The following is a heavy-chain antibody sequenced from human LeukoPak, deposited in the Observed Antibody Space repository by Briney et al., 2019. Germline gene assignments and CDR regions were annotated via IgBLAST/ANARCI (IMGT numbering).Heavy chain of an antibody. CDR2: ISWNSGSI. J-gene: IGHJ4*02. V-gene: IGHV3-9*01. D-gene: IGHD3-22*01. CDR1: GFTFDDYA. CDR3: AKGYYDSSGYYYPNYYFDY. Sequence: GGSLRLSCAASGFTFDDYAMHWVWQAPGKGLEWVSGISWNSGSIGYADSVKGRFTISRDNAKNSLYLQMNSLRAEDTALYYCAKGYYDSSGYYYPNYYFDYWGQGTLVTVSS.